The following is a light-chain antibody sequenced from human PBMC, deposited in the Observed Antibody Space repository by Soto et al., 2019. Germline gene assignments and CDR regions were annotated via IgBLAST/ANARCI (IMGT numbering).Light chain of an antibody. V-gene: IGLV1-40*01. CDR2: GNS. CDR1: SSNIGAGYD. J-gene: IGLJ1*01. Sequence: QSVLTQPPSVSGAPGQRVTISCTGSSSNIGAGYDVHWYQQLPGTAASLLTYGNSNRPSGGPARFSGSKSGTSASLAITGLQAVDEADYYCRSYDSSLSAYVFGTGTKLTVL. CDR3: RSYDSSLSAYV.